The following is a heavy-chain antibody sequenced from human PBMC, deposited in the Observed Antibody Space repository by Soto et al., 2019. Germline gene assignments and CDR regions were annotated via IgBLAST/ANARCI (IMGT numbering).Heavy chain of an antibody. J-gene: IGHJ4*02. Sequence: ASVKVSCKASGGTFSSYAISWVRQAPGQGLEWMGGIIPIFGTANYAQKFQGRVTITADESTSTAYMELSSLRSEDTAVYYCAVLTTDPVDYWGQGTLVTVSS. CDR2: IIPIFGTA. CDR3: AVLTTDPVDY. V-gene: IGHV1-69*13. CDR1: GGTFSSYA. D-gene: IGHD4-4*01.